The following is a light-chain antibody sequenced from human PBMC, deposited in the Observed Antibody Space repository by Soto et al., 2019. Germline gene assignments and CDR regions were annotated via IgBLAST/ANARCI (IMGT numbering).Light chain of an antibody. Sequence: LTQPASVSGSPGQSITISCTGTSSDVGGYNYVSWYQQHPGKAPKLMIYEVSNRPSGVSNRFSGSKSGNTASLTISGLQAEDEADYYCSSYTSSSTLYVFXTGTKVTVL. V-gene: IGLV2-14*01. CDR3: SSYTSSSTLYV. J-gene: IGLJ1*01. CDR2: EVS. CDR1: SSDVGGYNY.